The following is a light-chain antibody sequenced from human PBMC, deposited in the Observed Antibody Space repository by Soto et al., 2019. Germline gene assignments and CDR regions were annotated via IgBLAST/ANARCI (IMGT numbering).Light chain of an antibody. V-gene: IGKV1-39*01. CDR1: QSISSY. CDR2: AAS. J-gene: IGKJ1*01. Sequence: DVQMNQSPSSLSASVGDRVTITCRASQSISSYLNWYQQKPGKAPKLLIYAASSLQSGVPSRFSGSGSGTEFTLTISSLQPEDFATYYCQQSYSTLEWTFGQGTKVEIK. CDR3: QQSYSTLEWT.